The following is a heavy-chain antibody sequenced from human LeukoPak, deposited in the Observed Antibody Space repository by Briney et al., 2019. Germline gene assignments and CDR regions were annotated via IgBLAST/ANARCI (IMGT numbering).Heavy chain of an antibody. D-gene: IGHD5-24*01. CDR3: ARSDGYSTNFDY. Sequence: PSETLSLTCTVSGGSISSYYWSWIRQPPGKGLEWIGYIYYSGSINYSPSLKSRVAMSVDTSKNQFSLKLRSVTAADTAVYYCARSDGYSTNFDYWGQGTLVTVSS. J-gene: IGHJ4*02. V-gene: IGHV4-59*01. CDR1: GGSISSYY. CDR2: IYYSGSI.